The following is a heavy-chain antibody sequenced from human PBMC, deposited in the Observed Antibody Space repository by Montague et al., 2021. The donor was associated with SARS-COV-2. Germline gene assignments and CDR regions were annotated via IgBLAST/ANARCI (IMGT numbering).Heavy chain of an antibody. CDR2: VYYRGNT. J-gene: IGHJ4*02. V-gene: IGHV4-59*08. CDR1: GGSISSDY. D-gene: IGHD3-16*01. Sequence: SETLSLTRTVSGGSISSDYSTWIRQPPGKGLEWIGFVYYRGNTYXNPSLRGRVTISVDTSSNHFSLTLSSVTAADTAIYYCARHYDHSSRVDSWGQGTLVTVSS. CDR3: ARHYDHSSRVDS.